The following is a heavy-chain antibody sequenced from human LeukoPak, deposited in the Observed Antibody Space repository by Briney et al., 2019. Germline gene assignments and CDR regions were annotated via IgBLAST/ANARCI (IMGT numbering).Heavy chain of an antibody. CDR2: ISGSGSSP. V-gene: IGHV3-23*01. CDR1: GFTFSSVA. Sequence: GGSLRLSCAASGFTFSSVAMSWVRQAPGKGLEWVSAISGSGSSPYYADSVKGRFTTSRDNSKSTLYLQMNSLRAGDTAVYYCAKDSGPWGYCTTTSCYFAYWGQGALVTVSS. J-gene: IGHJ4*02. CDR3: AKDSGPWGYCTTTSCYFAY. D-gene: IGHD2-2*01.